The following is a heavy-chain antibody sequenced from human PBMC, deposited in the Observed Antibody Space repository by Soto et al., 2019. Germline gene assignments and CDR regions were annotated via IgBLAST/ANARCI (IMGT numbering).Heavy chain of an antibody. CDR2: ISYEGSNK. D-gene: IGHD2-21*01. CDR3: ARDALRWWETLFYGMDV. CDR1: GVTVNIYA. J-gene: IGHJ6*02. Sequence: AGCIELACAACGVTVNIYAVHGVRQAAGKGLEWVAVISYEGSNKYYADSVKGRFTISRDNSKNTLYLQMNSLRAEDTAVYYCARDALRWWETLFYGMDVWGQGTTVTVSS. V-gene: IGHV3-30-3*01.